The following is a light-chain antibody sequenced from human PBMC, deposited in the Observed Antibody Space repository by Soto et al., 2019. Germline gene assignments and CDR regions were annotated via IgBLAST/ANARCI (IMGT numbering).Light chain of an antibody. V-gene: IGLV1-44*01. J-gene: IGLJ1*01. CDR1: TSNIGTNT. CDR2: TND. CDR3: ATWDDSVYV. Sequence: QAVVTQPPSASGTPGQTVTISCYGSTSNIGTNTVNWFQHLPGMAPKLLIYTNDQRPSGVPDRFSGSRSGTSASLAISGLQSEDEADYYCATWDDSVYVFGTGTKVTVL.